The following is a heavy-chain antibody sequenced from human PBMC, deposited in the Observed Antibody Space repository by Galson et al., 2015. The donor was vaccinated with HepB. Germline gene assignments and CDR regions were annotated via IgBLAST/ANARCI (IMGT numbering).Heavy chain of an antibody. J-gene: IGHJ6*02. CDR1: GYSFTSYW. D-gene: IGHD3-22*01. Sequence: QSGAEVKKPGESLKISCKGSGYSFTSYWIGWVRQMPGKGLEWMVRIDPSDSYTNYSPSFQGHVTISADKSISTAYLQWSSLKASDTAMYYCARRRSAVNGMDVWGQGTTVTVSS. V-gene: IGHV5-10-1*01. CDR3: ARRRSAVNGMDV. CDR2: IDPSDSYT.